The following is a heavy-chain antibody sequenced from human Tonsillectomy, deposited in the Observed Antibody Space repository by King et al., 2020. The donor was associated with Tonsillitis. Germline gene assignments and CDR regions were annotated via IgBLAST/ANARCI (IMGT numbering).Heavy chain of an antibody. J-gene: IGHJ6*02. CDR2: INHSGST. CDR3: ARGRSGYRYYYYGMDV. Sequence: VQLQQWGAGLLKPSETLSLTCAVYGGSFGGYYWSWIRQPPGKGLEWIGEINHSGSTNYNPSLKSRVTVSVDTSKNQFSLKLSSVTAADTAVYYCARGRSGYRYYYYGMDVWGQGTTVTVSS. CDR1: GGSFGGYY. D-gene: IGHD3-22*01. V-gene: IGHV4-34*01.